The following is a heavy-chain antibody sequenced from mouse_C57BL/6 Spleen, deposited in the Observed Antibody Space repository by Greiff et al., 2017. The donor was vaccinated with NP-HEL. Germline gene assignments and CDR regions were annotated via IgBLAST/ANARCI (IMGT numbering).Heavy chain of an antibody. Sequence: EVKLMESGGGLVKPGGSLKLSCAASGFTFSSYTMSWVRQTPEKRLEWVATISGGGGNTYYPDSVKGRFTISRDNAKNTLYLQMSSLRSEDTALYYCARQGAYYGSPWFAYWGQGTLVTVSA. CDR3: ARQGAYYGSPWFAY. J-gene: IGHJ3*01. D-gene: IGHD1-1*01. CDR1: GFTFSSYT. CDR2: ISGGGGNT. V-gene: IGHV5-9*01.